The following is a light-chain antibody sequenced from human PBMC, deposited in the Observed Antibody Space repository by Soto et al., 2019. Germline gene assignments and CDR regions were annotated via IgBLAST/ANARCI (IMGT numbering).Light chain of an antibody. CDR1: QTIYDY. Sequence: DIQMTQSPSSLSASVGDRVTITCRASQTIYDYVTWFQQRPGEAPKVLIYGASTLQSGVPSRFSGSGSGTEFTLTISNFQPEDFATYYCQQNFSPLLTFGGGTKVDIK. CDR3: QQNFSPLLT. V-gene: IGKV1-39*01. J-gene: IGKJ4*01. CDR2: GAS.